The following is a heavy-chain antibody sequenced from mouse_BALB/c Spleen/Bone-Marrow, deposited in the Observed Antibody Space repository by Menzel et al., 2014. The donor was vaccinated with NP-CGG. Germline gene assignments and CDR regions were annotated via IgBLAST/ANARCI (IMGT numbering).Heavy chain of an antibody. CDR2: ISFDGSN. CDR3: ARTYYRYGAYYFDC. CDR1: GYSITSGYF. Sequence: ESGPGPVKPSQSLSLPCSVTGYSITSGYFWNWIRQFPGNKLEWMGYISFDGSNNYNPSLKNRISITRDTSKNQFFLKLSSVATEDPSTYYCARTYYRYGAYYFDCWGQGTTLTVSS. V-gene: IGHV3-6*02. D-gene: IGHD2-14*01. J-gene: IGHJ2*01.